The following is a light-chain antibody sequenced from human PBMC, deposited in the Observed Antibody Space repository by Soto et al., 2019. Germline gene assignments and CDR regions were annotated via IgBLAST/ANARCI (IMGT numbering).Light chain of an antibody. CDR3: GSWDSSLGAYV. CDR2: DDN. J-gene: IGLJ1*01. V-gene: IGLV1-51*01. CDR1: SSNIGGNS. Sequence: QSVLTRPPSVSAAPGQKVTSSCSGSSSNIGGNSVSWYQQLPGTAPKLLIYDDNKRPSGIPDRFSGSKSGTSATLGITGFQTGDEADYYCGSWDSSLGAYVFGTGTKVTVL.